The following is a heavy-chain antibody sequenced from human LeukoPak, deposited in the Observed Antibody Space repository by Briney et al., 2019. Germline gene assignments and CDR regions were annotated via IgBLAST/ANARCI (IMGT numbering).Heavy chain of an antibody. CDR2: IYTSGST. J-gene: IGHJ4*02. V-gene: IGHV4-59*10. CDR3: ARQFAPMALYHFDY. Sequence: SETLSLTCAVYGGSFSGYYWSWIRQPAGKGLEWIGRIYTSGSTNYNPSLKSRVTISVDTSKNQFSLKLSSVTAADTAVYYCARQFAPMALYHFDYWGRGSLVTVSS. D-gene: IGHD3-10*01. CDR1: GGSFSGYY.